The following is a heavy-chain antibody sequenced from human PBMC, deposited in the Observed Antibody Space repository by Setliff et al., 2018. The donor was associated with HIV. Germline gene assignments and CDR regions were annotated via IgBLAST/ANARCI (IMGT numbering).Heavy chain of an antibody. CDR1: GGSINRSY. J-gene: IGHJ4*02. Sequence: SETLSLTCTVSGGSINRSYWSWIRQSPGKGLEWLGNVYHTGNSHYNPSLKSRVTMSVDTSTSQFSLRLTSMTAADTAVYYCARAYYDHLWASYRFDYWGQGALVTVSS. D-gene: IGHD3-16*02. CDR3: ARAYYDHLWASYRFDY. V-gene: IGHV4-59*01. CDR2: VYHTGNS.